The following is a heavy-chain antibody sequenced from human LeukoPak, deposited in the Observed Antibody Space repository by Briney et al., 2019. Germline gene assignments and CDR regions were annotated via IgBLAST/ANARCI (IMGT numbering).Heavy chain of an antibody. Sequence: PSETLSLTCTVSGGSISSYYWSWIRQPPGKGLEWIGYIYYSGSTNYNPSLKRRVTISVDTSKNQFSLKLSSVTAADTAVYYCAGSITIFGVVDYWGQGTLVTVSS. D-gene: IGHD3-3*01. CDR2: IYYSGST. V-gene: IGHV4-59*01. CDR3: AGSITIFGVVDY. CDR1: GGSISSYY. J-gene: IGHJ4*02.